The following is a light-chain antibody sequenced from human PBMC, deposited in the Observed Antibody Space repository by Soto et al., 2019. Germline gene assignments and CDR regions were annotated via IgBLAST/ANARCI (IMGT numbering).Light chain of an antibody. J-gene: IGKJ3*01. V-gene: IGKV4-1*01. CDR2: WAS. CDR1: QNVLYSSNNKNY. CDR3: QQHYSTPFT. Sequence: DVVMTQSPDSLAVSLGERATINCKSSQNVLYSSNNKNYLAWYQQKTGQPPKLLIYWASTRESGVPDRFSGSGSGTDFTLTISSLEAEDLAVYYCQQHYSTPFTFGPGTKVDIK.